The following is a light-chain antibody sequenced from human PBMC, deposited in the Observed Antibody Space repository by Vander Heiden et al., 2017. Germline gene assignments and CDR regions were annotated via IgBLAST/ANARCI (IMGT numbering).Light chain of an antibody. V-gene: IGKV1-39*01. J-gene: IGKJ4*01. CDR1: QSISSY. CDR2: AAS. Sequence: DSQMTQSPSSLSASVGDRVTITCRASQSISSYLNWYQQKPGKAPKLLIYAASSLQSGVPSRFSGSGSGTDFTLTISSLQPEDFATYYCQQSYSTLFTFGGGTKVEIK. CDR3: QQSYSTLFT.